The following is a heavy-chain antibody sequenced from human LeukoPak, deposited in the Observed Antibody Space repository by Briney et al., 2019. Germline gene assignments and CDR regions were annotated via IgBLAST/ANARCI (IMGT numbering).Heavy chain of an antibody. CDR2: IKQDGSEK. V-gene: IGHV3-7*01. CDR1: GFTFSSYW. J-gene: IGHJ4*02. Sequence: PGGSLRLSCTASGFTFSSYWMSWVRQAPGKGLEWVANIKQDGSEKYYVDSVKGRFTISRDNAKHSLYLQMNSLRAEDTAVYYCARRGYYDGSGYYSLFIDYWGQGTLVTVSS. D-gene: IGHD3-22*01. CDR3: ARRGYYDGSGYYSLFIDY.